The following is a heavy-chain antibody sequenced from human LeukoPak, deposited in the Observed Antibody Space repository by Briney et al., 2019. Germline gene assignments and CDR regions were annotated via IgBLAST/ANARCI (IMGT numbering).Heavy chain of an antibody. V-gene: IGHV4-59*08. J-gene: IGHJ4*02. Sequence: SETLSLTCTVSGGSISDNYWSWIRQPPGKGLEWIGYAYYSGHTNYNSSLTSRVTMSLDTSKSQFSLRLSSVTAADTAVYFCARHPFATPFDYWGPGTLVTVSS. CDR2: AYYSGHT. D-gene: IGHD2-15*01. CDR1: GGSISDNY. CDR3: ARHPFATPFDY.